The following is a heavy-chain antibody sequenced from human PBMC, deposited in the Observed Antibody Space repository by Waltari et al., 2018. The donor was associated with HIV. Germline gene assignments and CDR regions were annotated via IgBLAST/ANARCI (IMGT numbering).Heavy chain of an antibody. CDR3: ARAYCGGDCFLGYYYGMDV. Sequence: QVQLQESGTGLVKPSETLSLPCTVSDASLSSYSVSWIRPPPGRGLVWIGYIYYSGSTNYNPSLKSRFTISVDTSKNQFSLKLSSVTAADTAVYYCARAYCGGDCFLGYYYGMDVWGQGTTVTVSS. CDR1: DASLSSYS. J-gene: IGHJ6*02. CDR2: IYYSGST. V-gene: IGHV4-59*01. D-gene: IGHD2-21*02.